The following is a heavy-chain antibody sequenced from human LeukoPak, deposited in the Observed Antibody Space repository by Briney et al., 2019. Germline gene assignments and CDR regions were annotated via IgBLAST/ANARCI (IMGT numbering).Heavy chain of an antibody. CDR2: ISWNSGSI. D-gene: IGHD1-26*01. CDR1: GFIFDDYA. V-gene: IGHV3-9*01. J-gene: IGHJ4*02. Sequence: PGRSLRLSCAASGFIFDDYAMHWVRQAPGKGLEWVSRISWNSGSIGYADSVMGRFTISRDNAENSLYLQMNSLRGEDTALYYCAKDRLPVGVLFDFWGQGTLVTVSS. CDR3: AKDRLPVGVLFDF.